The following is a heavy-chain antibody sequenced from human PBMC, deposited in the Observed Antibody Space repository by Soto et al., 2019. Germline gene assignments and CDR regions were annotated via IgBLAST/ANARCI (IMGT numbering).Heavy chain of an antibody. V-gene: IGHV1-18*04. CDR3: ARSGGVGYPDAFDI. D-gene: IGHD3-10*01. CDR2: ISAYNGNT. CDR1: GYTFTSYG. Sequence: QVQLVQSGAEVKKPGASVKVSCKASGYTFTSYGISWVRQAPGQGLEWMGWISAYNGNTNYAQKLQGRVTMTTDTSTRTAYMEVRSVRSGDTGVYYCARSGGVGYPDAFDIWGQGTMVTVSS. J-gene: IGHJ3*02.